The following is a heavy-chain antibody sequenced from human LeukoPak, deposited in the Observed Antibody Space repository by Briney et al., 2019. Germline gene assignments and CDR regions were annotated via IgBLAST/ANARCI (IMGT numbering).Heavy chain of an antibody. J-gene: IGHJ4*02. D-gene: IGHD4-23*01. CDR3: ARAAATVVTPEPFDY. V-gene: IGHV1-69*04. CDR1: GGTFSSYD. Sequence: ASVKVSCKASGGTFSSYDISWVRQAPGQGLEWMGRIIPIFGIANYAQKFQGRVTITADKSTSTAYMELSSLRSEDTAVYYCARAAATVVTPEPFDYWGQGTLVTVSS. CDR2: IIPIFGIA.